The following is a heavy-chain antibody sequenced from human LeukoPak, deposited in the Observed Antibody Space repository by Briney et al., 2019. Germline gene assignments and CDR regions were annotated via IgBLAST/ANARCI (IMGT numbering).Heavy chain of an antibody. CDR2: ISSSSSTI. CDR1: GFTFSSYS. V-gene: IGHV3-48*01. D-gene: IGHD3-22*01. CDR3: ARGLHYYDSSGYYYPDAFDI. J-gene: IGHJ3*02. Sequence: GGSLRLSCAASGFTFSSYSMTWVRQAPGKGLEWVSYISSSSSTIYYADSVKGRFTISRDNAKNSLYLQMNSLSAEDTAVYYCARGLHYYDSSGYYYPDAFDIWGQGTMVTVSS.